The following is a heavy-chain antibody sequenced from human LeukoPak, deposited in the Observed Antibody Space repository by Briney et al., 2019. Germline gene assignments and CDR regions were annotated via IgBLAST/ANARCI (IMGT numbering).Heavy chain of an antibody. D-gene: IGHD2-21*02. CDR2: ISGSGGSI. V-gene: IGHV3-23*01. J-gene: IGHJ2*01. Sequence: PGGSLRLSCAASGFTFSSYAMSWVRQAPGKGLEWVSDISGSGGSINYADSVKGRFTISRDNSKLTLYLQLNSLRADDTAVYYCGRRPVNGVTAYWYFDLWGRGTLVTVSS. CDR1: GFTFSSYA. CDR3: GRRPVNGVTAYWYFDL.